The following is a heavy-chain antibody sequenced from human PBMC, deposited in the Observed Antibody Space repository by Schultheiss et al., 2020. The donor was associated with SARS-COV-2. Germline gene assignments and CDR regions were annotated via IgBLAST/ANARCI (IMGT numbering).Heavy chain of an antibody. CDR1: GGSFSGYY. J-gene: IGHJ5*02. CDR2: TYYTGRT. Sequence: SQTLSLTCAVYGGSFSGYYWSWIRQPPGKGLEWIGNTYYTGRTYYNPSLKSRVTISVDTSKNQFSLKLSSVTAADTAVYYCARHPSGWFDPWGQGTLVTVSS. V-gene: IGHV4-34*01. CDR3: ARHPSGWFDP. D-gene: IGHD6-25*01.